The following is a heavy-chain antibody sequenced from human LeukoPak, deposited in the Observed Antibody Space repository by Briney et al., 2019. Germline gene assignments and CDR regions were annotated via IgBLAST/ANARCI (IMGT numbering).Heavy chain of an antibody. CDR1: GFTFSSYG. Sequence: GRSLRLSCAASGFTFSSYGMHWVRQAPGKGLEWVAVISYDGSNKYYADSVKGRFTISRDNSKNTLYLQMNSLRAEDTAVYYCAKHQHDYGDYLDAFDIWGQGTMVTVSS. V-gene: IGHV3-30*18. D-gene: IGHD4-17*01. CDR2: ISYDGSNK. J-gene: IGHJ3*02. CDR3: AKHQHDYGDYLDAFDI.